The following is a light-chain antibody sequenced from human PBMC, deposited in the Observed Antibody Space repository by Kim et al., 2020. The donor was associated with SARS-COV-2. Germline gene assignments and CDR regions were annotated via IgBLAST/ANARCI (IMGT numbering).Light chain of an antibody. J-gene: IGKJ4*01. CDR1: QSVRSN. CDR2: GAS. V-gene: IGKV3-15*01. Sequence: VSPGDRATLSCRASQSVRSNVAWYQQKPGQAPRLLIYGASTRAAAIPARFSGSGSGTEFTLTISSLQTEDFAIYYCQQYNDWPPLTFGGGTKLEI. CDR3: QQYNDWPPLT.